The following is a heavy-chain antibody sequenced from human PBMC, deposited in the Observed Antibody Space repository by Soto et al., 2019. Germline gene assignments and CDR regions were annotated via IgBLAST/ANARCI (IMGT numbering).Heavy chain of an antibody. CDR1: GFTFSSYG. Sequence: QVQLVESGGGVVQPGRSLRLSCAASGFTFSSYGMHWVRQAPGKGLEWVAVISYDGSNKYYADSVKGRFTISRDNSKNTLYLQMNSLRAEDTAVYYCAKDLKRATIRGYFDLWGRGTLVTVSS. V-gene: IGHV3-30*18. J-gene: IGHJ2*01. D-gene: IGHD5-12*01. CDR2: ISYDGSNK. CDR3: AKDLKRATIRGYFDL.